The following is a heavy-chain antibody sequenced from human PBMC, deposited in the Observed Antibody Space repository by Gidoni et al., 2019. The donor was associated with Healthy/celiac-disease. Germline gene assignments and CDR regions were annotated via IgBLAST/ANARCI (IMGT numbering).Heavy chain of an antibody. CDR3: ARDRLPYVFWSGSLV. D-gene: IGHD3-3*01. Sequence: HWVRQAPGQGLEWMGWINPNSGGTNYAQKFQGRVTMTRDTSISTAYMELSRLRSDDTAVYYCARDRLPYVFWSGSLVWGQGTTVTVSS. CDR2: INPNSGGT. J-gene: IGHJ6*02. V-gene: IGHV1-2*02.